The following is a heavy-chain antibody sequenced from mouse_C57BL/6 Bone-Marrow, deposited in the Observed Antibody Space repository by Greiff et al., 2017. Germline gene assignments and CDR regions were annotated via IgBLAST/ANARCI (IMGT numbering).Heavy chain of an antibody. J-gene: IGHJ1*03. CDR3: ARLYSNHWYFDV. CDR1: GYTFTSYW. D-gene: IGHD2-5*01. V-gene: IGHV1-69*01. CDR2: IDPSDSYT. Sequence: QVQLQQPGAELVMPGASVKLSCKASGYTFTSYWMHWVKQRPGQGLEWIGEIDPSDSYTNYNQKFKGKSTLTVDKSSSTAYMQLSSLTSEDSAVYVCARLYSNHWYFDVWGTGTTVTVSS.